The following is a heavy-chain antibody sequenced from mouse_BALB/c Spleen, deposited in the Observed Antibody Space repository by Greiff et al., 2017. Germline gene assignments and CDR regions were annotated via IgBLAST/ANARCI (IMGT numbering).Heavy chain of an antibody. CDR2: ISSGGST. V-gene: IGHV5-6-5*01. J-gene: IGHJ4*01. D-gene: IGHD2-1*01. CDR3: ANLLSYYYAMDY. Sequence: EVKLVESGGVLVKPGGSLKLSCAASGFTFSSYAMSWVRQTPEKRLEWVASISSGGSTYYPDSVKGRFTISRDNARNILYLQMSSLRSEDTAMYYCANLLSYYYAMDYWGQGTSVTVSS. CDR1: GFTFSSYA.